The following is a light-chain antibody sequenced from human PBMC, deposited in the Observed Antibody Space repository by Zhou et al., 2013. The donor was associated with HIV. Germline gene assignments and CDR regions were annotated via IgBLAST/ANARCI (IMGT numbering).Light chain of an antibody. CDR2: GTS. J-gene: IGKJ1*01. V-gene: IGKV3D-15*01. CDR1: QDITSS. Sequence: ETVMAQSPATLSVSPGERVTLSCRASQDITSSLAWYQQRPGQAPRLLIYGTSTRATGVPARFSGSGSGTDFTLTISSLQSEDFAIYYCQQYNKWPKTFGQGTKVEIK. CDR3: QQYNKWPKT.